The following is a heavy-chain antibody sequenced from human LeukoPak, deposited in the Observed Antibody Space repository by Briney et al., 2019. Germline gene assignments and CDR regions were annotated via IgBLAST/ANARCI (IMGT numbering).Heavy chain of an antibody. J-gene: IGHJ4*02. CDR3: VKDIRCGDNYGYDQFAY. D-gene: IGHD5-18*01. CDR2: ISSSSSYI. Sequence: PGGSLRLSCAASGFTFSTYSMNWVREAPGMGLEWVSSISSSSSYIYYADSVKGRFTISRDNSKNMLYLQMNSLRADDTSLYYCVKDIRCGDNYGYDQFAYWGQGTLVTVSS. CDR1: GFTFSTYS. V-gene: IGHV3-21*04.